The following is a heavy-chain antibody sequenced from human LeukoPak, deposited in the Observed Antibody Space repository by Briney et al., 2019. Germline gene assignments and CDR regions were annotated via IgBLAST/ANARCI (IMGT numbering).Heavy chain of an antibody. J-gene: IGHJ4*02. CDR1: GFIFSNYG. V-gene: IGHV4-34*01. CDR2: INHSGST. Sequence: GSLRLSCAASGFIFSNYGMHWVRQPPGKGLEWIGEINHSGSTNYNPSLKSRVTISVDTSKNQFSLKLSSVTAADTAVYYCARLGTYYDFWSGYYTYWGQGTLVTVSS. D-gene: IGHD3-3*01. CDR3: ARLGTYYDFWSGYYTY.